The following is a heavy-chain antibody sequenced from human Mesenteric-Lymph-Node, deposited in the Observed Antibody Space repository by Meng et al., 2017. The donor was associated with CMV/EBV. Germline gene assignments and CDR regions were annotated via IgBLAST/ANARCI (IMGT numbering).Heavy chain of an antibody. CDR3: ARGPGGSSTSYLDY. CDR1: GFSFSDYY. CDR2: ISSPGTII. J-gene: IGHJ4*02. Sequence: GESLKISCAASGFSFSDYYMSWIRQAPGKGLEWISYISSPGTIIYYADSVKGRFTISRDNSKNTLYLQMNSLRAEDTAVYYCARGPGGSSTSYLDYWGQGTLVTVSS. D-gene: IGHD2-2*01. V-gene: IGHV3-11*01.